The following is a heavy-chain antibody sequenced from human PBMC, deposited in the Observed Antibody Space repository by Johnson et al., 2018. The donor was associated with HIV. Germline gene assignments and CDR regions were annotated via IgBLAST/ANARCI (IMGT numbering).Heavy chain of an antibody. CDR2: IKQDGSEK. CDR1: GFTFSSYW. J-gene: IGHJ3*02. Sequence: VQLVESGGGLVQPGGSLRLSCAASGFTFSSYWMSWVRQAPGKGLEWVANIKQDGSEKYYVDSVKGRFTISRDNAKNSLYLQRNSLRAEDTAVYYCARGSGQWLAAGLIQGTAFDIWRQGTMVTVSS. CDR3: ARGSGQWLAAGLIQGTAFDI. D-gene: IGHD6-19*01. V-gene: IGHV3-7*04.